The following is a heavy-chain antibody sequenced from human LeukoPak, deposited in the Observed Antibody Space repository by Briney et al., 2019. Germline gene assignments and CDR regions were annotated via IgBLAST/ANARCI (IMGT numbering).Heavy chain of an antibody. CDR3: ARGASLEWLYWFDP. J-gene: IGHJ5*02. CDR2: IYYSGST. V-gene: IGHV4-30-4*08. CDR1: GGSISSGDYY. Sequence: PSETLSLTCTVSGGSISSGDYYWSWIRQPPGKGLEWIGYIYYSGSTYYNPSLKSRVTMSVDTSKNQFSLKLSSVTAADTAVYYCARGASLEWLYWFDPWGQGTLVTVSS. D-gene: IGHD3-3*01.